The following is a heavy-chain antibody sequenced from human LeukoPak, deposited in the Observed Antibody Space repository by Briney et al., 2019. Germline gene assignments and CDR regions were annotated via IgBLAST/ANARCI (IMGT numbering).Heavy chain of an antibody. Sequence: PSETLSLTCTVSGGSIRSYYWSWIRQPPGKGLEWIGYIYFSGSTSYNPSLKSRVTISVDRSKNQFSLKLSSVAAADTAVYYCARVGIAVAEGWFDPWGQGTLVTVSS. D-gene: IGHD6-19*01. J-gene: IGHJ5*02. CDR1: GGSIRSYY. V-gene: IGHV4-59*01. CDR3: ARVGIAVAEGWFDP. CDR2: IYFSGST.